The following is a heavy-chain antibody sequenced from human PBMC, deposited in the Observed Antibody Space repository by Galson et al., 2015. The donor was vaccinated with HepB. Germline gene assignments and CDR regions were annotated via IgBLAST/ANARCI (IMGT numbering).Heavy chain of an antibody. CDR3: ARDQSLIYGDYERRAFDI. J-gene: IGHJ3*02. CDR1: GYTFTGYY. D-gene: IGHD4-17*01. Sequence: QSGAEVKKPGESLKISCKASGYTFTGYYMHWVRQAPGQGLEWMGWINPNSGGTNYAQKFQGRVTMTRDTSISTAYMELSRLRSDDTAVYYCARDQSLIYGDYERRAFDIWGQGTMVTVSS. V-gene: IGHV1-2*02. CDR2: INPNSGGT.